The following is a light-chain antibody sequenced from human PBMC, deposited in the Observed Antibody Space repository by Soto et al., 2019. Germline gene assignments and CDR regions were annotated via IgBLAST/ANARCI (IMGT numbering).Light chain of an antibody. CDR1: SSDIGGYDY. Sequence: QSALTQPASVSGSPGQSITLSCTGTSSDIGGYDYVSWYQRHPGKAPKLIIYDVNNRTSGVSNRFSGSKSGNTASLTISGLQAEDEADYYCTSYASGSSNVVFGGGTKLTVL. V-gene: IGLV2-14*01. CDR3: TSYASGSSNVV. CDR2: DVN. J-gene: IGLJ2*01.